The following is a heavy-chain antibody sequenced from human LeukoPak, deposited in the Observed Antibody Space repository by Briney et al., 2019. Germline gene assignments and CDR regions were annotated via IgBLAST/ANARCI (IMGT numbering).Heavy chain of an antibody. V-gene: IGHV1-24*01. CDR2: FAPEDGER. CDR1: GYSLTDFS. D-gene: IGHD6-13*01. J-gene: IGHJ4*01. CDR3: TAGVAVSRWYYFDY. Sequence: ASVKVSCKVSGYSLTDFSINWVRQAPGKGFEWLGGFAPEDGERIYAQKFQGRVTMTEDTSADTAYMELSSVKSEDTAVYFCTAGVAVSRWYYFDYWGQGTLVTVSS.